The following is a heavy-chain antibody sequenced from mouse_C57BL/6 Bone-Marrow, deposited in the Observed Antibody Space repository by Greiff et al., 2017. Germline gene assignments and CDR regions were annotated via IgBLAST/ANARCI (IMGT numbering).Heavy chain of an antibody. CDR3: ARRVTTGAMDY. J-gene: IGHJ4*01. CDR1: EYEFPSHD. V-gene: IGHV5-2*01. D-gene: IGHD2-1*01. Sequence: EVKLVESGGGLVQPGESLKLSCESNEYEFPSHDMSWVRKTPEKRLELVAAINSDGGSTYYPDTMESRFIISRDNTKKTLYLQMSRLRSEDTALYYWARRVTTGAMDYWGQGTSVTVSS. CDR2: INSDGGST.